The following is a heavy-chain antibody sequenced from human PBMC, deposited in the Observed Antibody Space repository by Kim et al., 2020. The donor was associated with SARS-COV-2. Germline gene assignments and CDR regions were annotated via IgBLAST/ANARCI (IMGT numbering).Heavy chain of an antibody. CDR3: TTTTTVTPQLYYFDY. Sequence: GGSLRLSCAASGFTFSNAWMSWVRQAPGKGLEWVGRIKSKTDGGTTDYAAPVKGRFTISRDDSKNTLYLQMNSLKTEDTAVYYCTTTTTVTPQLYYFDYWGQGTLVTVSS. D-gene: IGHD4-4*01. CDR2: IKSKTDGGTT. J-gene: IGHJ4*02. V-gene: IGHV3-15*01. CDR1: GFTFSNAW.